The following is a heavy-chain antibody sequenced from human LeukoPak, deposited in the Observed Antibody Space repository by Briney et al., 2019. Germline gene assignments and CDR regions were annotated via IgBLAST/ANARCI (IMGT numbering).Heavy chain of an antibody. CDR2: IDTDGSGT. CDR1: GFTFSSYW. D-gene: IGHD1-26*01. J-gene: IGHJ4*02. V-gene: IGHV3-74*01. CDR3: ARVGGSSPVDY. Sequence: GGSLRLSCAVSGFTFSSYWMHWVRQAPGKGLAWVSRIDTDGSGTTYADSVKGRFTISRDNAKNTLYLQMNSLRAEDTAVYFCARVGGSSPVDYWGQGALSPSPQ.